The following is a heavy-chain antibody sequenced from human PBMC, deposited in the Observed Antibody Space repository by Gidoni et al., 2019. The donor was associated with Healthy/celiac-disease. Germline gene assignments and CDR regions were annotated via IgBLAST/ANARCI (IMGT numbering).Heavy chain of an antibody. J-gene: IGHJ6*02. CDR1: GFTFSSYA. V-gene: IGHV3-23*01. CDR3: AKAKPNYYDSSGYSVAADYYGMDV. CDR2: ISGSGGST. D-gene: IGHD3-22*01. Sequence: EVQLLESGGGLVQPGGSLRLSCAASGFTFSSYAMSWVRQAPGKGLEWVSAISGSGGSTYYADSVKGRFTISRDNSKNTLYLQMNSLRAEDTAVYYCAKAKPNYYDSSGYSVAADYYGMDVWGQGTTVTVSS.